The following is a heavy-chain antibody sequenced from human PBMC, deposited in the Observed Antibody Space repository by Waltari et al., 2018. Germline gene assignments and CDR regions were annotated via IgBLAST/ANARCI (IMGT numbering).Heavy chain of an antibody. CDR3: AREGYCSSTSCTFDY. J-gene: IGHJ4*02. CDR2: IIPILGIA. D-gene: IGHD2-2*01. V-gene: IGHV1-69*10. CDR1: GGTFSRYA. Sequence: QVQLVQSGAEVKKPGSSVKVSCKASGGTFSRYAISWVRQAPGQGLEWMGGIIPILGIANYAQKFQGRVTITADKSTSTAYMELSSLRSEDTAVYYCAREGYCSSTSCTFDYWGQGTLVTVSS.